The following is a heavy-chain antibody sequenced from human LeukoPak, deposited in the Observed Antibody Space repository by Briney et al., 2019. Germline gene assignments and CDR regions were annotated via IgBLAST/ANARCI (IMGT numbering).Heavy chain of an antibody. CDR1: GFTFSTYL. J-gene: IGHJ4*02. Sequence: GGSLRLSCAASGFTFSTYLMSWVRQAPGKGLEWVGNIKEDGSEKYYIDSVKGGFTISRDNAKNLLFLQMNSLRAEDTAVYYCTRDEGATETTYRFDHWGQGTLVTVSS. V-gene: IGHV3-7*01. D-gene: IGHD4-17*01. CDR3: TRDEGATETTYRFDH. CDR2: IKEDGSEK.